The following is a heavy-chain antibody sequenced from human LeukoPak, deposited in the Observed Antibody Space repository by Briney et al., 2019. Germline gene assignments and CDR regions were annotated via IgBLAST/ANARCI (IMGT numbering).Heavy chain of an antibody. CDR3: AQTGRNNYFDS. CDR1: GFDFPNYW. J-gene: IGHJ5*01. CDR2: ISSSGHTI. Sequence: GGSLRLSCAASGFDFPNYWMVWVRQAPGEGLDWLACISSSGHTIYYAESVRGRFTISRDNAKNSLYLQLNSLRPEDTAVYYCAQTGRNNYFDSWGQGTLVTVSS. V-gene: IGHV3-11*01.